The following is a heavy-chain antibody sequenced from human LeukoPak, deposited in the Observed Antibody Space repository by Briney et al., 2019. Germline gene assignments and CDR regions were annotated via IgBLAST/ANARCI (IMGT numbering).Heavy chain of an antibody. V-gene: IGHV4-4*02. CDR1: GDSINSLDL. J-gene: IGHJ4*02. CDR2: MYLSGTT. D-gene: IGHD3-22*01. CDR3: AGLVGRYSSGLYYYYFDY. Sequence: SGTLSLTCTVPGDSINSLDLWSWVRQPPGKGLEWIGEMYLSGTTHSNPSVKSRVTISIDKSKNQFFLNLSSVTAADTAVYYCAGLVGRYSSGLYYYYFDYWGQGTLVTVSS.